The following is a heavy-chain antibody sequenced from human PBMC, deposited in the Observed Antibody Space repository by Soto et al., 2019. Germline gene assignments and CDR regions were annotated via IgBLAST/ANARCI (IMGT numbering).Heavy chain of an antibody. J-gene: IGHJ5*02. CDR2: IYYSGST. D-gene: IGHD5-18*01. CDR1: GGSISSSSYY. Sequence: SETLSLTCTVSGGSISSSSYYWGWIRQPPGKGLEWIGSIYYSGSTYYNPSLKSRVTISVDTSKNQFSLKLSSVTAADTAVYYCARHNVYSYGSNWFVPWGQGTLVTVSS. CDR3: ARHNVYSYGSNWFVP. V-gene: IGHV4-39*01.